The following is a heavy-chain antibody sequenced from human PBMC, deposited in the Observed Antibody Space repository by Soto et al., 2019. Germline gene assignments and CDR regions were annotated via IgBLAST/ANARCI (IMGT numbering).Heavy chain of an antibody. Sequence: QVQLQESGPGLVKPSETLSLTCTVSVSGDSISSYYWNWIRQPPGKGLEWIGYIYYSGSTNYNPSLQGXXTXSXXTPKNQLARKLRALTAADTAVFSCVRGYPWGSAYYGGQGTLVTVSS. CDR1: GDSISSYY. V-gene: IGHV4-59*01. CDR2: IYYSGST. D-gene: IGHD7-27*01. J-gene: IGHJ4*02. CDR3: VRGYPWGSAYY.